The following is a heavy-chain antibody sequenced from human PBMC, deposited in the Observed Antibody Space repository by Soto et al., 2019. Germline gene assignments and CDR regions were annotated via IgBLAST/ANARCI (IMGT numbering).Heavy chain of an antibody. Sequence: TSETLSLTCTVSGGSVSSGSYYWSWIRQPPGKGLEWIGYIYYSGSTNYNPSLKSRVTISVDTSKNQFSLKLSSVTAADTAVYYCARDRGITMIVDTLDYYYYGMDVWGQGTTVTAP. J-gene: IGHJ6*02. D-gene: IGHD3-22*01. CDR2: IYYSGST. CDR3: ARDRGITMIVDTLDYYYYGMDV. V-gene: IGHV4-61*01. CDR1: GGSVSSGSYY.